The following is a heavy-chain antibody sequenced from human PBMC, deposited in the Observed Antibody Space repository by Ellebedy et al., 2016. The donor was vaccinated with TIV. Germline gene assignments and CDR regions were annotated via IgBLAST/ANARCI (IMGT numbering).Heavy chain of an antibody. J-gene: IGHJ4*02. D-gene: IGHD2-2*02. Sequence: SETLSLXCTVSGGSISSYYWSWIRQPPGKGLEWIGYIYYSGSTNYNPSLKSRVTISVDTSKNQFSLQLNSVTPEDTAVYYCAREDRYCSSTSCYTRFDYWGQGTLVTVSS. V-gene: IGHV4-59*12. CDR1: GGSISSYY. CDR2: IYYSGST. CDR3: AREDRYCSSTSCYTRFDY.